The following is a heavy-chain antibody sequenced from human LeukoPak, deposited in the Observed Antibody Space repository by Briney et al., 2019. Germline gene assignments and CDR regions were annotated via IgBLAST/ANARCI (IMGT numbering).Heavy chain of an antibody. Sequence: GESLKISCKCSGDSFTSYWIGWVRQMPGKGLEWMRIIYPGDSDTRYSPSFQGQVTISADKSINTAYLQWSSLKASDTAMYYCARLRAVFAPFDAFDIWGPGTMVTVSS. V-gene: IGHV5-51*01. CDR2: IYPGDSDT. CDR1: GDSFTSYW. J-gene: IGHJ3*02. D-gene: IGHD6-25*01. CDR3: ARLRAVFAPFDAFDI.